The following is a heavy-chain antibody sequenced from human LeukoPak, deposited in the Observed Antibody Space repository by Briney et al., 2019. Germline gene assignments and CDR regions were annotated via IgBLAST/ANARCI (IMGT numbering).Heavy chain of an antibody. J-gene: IGHJ4*02. Sequence: SETLSLTCAVYGGSFSGYYWSWIRQPPGKGLEWIGEINHSGSTNYNPSLKSRVTISVDTSKNQFSLKLSSVTAADTAVYYCARDAQGDDSSGYYYFDYWGQGTLVTVSS. D-gene: IGHD3-22*01. V-gene: IGHV4-34*01. CDR3: ARDAQGDDSSGYYYFDY. CDR2: INHSGST. CDR1: GGSFSGYY.